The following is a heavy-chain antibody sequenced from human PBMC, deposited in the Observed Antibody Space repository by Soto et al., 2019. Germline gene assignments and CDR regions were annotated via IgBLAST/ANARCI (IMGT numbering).Heavy chain of an antibody. CDR3: ARGPDYAGYIDY. V-gene: IGHV1-18*01. CDR1: GYSFTRYG. J-gene: IGHJ4*02. D-gene: IGHD4-17*01. Sequence: ASVKVSCKASGYSFTRYGIAWARQAPGQGLEWMGWINTYNGNTNYAQKFQVRVTLTTDKSPTTAYMELNGLRSKDTAIYYCARGPDYAGYIDYWGQGSLVTVSS. CDR2: INTYNGNT.